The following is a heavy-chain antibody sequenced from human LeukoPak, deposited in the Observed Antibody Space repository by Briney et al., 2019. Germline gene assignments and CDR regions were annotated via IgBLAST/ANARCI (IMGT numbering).Heavy chain of an antibody. V-gene: IGHV1-3*03. CDR1: GYTFTSYA. Sequence: APVKVSCKASGYTFTSYAMHWVRQAPGQRLEWMGWINAGNGNTKYSQEFQGRVTITRDTSASTAYMELSSLRSEDMAVYYCARAGLNDYGDPNWFDPWGQGTLVTVSS. CDR2: INAGNGNT. J-gene: IGHJ5*02. D-gene: IGHD4-17*01. CDR3: ARAGLNDYGDPNWFDP.